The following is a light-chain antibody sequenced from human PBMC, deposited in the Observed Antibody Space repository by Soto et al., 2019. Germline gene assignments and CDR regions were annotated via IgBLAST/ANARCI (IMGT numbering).Light chain of an antibody. CDR1: QGIRNF. Sequence: DIQMTQSPTSLSASVGDRVTITCRASQGIRNFVAWYQQKPGKAPKLLIYAASTLQSGVPSRFSGSGSGTDLTLTNNSLQPEDVATYSCQKYSSVPVFGPGTKVEIK. V-gene: IGKV1-27*01. J-gene: IGKJ3*01. CDR3: QKYSSVPV. CDR2: AAS.